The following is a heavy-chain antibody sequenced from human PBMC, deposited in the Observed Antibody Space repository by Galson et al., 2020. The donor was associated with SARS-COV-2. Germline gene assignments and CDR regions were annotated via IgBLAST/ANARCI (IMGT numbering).Heavy chain of an antibody. V-gene: IGHV3-9*01. CDR2: ISWNSGSI. J-gene: IGHJ4*02. CDR1: GFTFDDYA. CDR3: AREGWVY. Sequence: GGSLRLSCAASGFTFDDYAMHWVRQAPGKGLEWVSGISWNSGSIGYADSVKGRFTISRDNARNSLYLQMNSLRAEDTAVYYCAREGWVYWGQGTLVTVSS.